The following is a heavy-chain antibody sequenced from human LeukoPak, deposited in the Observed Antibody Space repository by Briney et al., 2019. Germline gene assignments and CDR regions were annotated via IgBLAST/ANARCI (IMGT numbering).Heavy chain of an antibody. J-gene: IGHJ6*02. CDR2: ISSSSSTI. V-gene: IGHV3-48*04. CDR1: GFTFSSYS. D-gene: IGHD2-15*01. CDR3: ARDSRGEDIVVVVGGFRYYGMDV. Sequence: PGGSLRLSCAASGFTFSSYSMNWVRQAPGKGLEWVSYISSSSSTIYYADSVKGRFTISRDNAKNSLYLQMNSLRAEDTAVYYCARDSRGEDIVVVVGGFRYYGMDVWGQGTTVTVSS.